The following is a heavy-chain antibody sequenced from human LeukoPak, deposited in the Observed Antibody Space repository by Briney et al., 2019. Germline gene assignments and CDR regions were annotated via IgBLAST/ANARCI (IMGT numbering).Heavy chain of an antibody. CDR1: GGTFSSYA. D-gene: IGHD2-2*01. V-gene: IGHV1-69*01. Sequence: SVKVSCKASGGTFSSYAISWVRQAPGQGLEWMGGIIPIFGTANYAQKFQGRVTITADESTSTAYMELSSLRSEDTAVYYCARATKVAPAASPSYYYYGMDVWGKGTTVTVSS. CDR2: IIPIFGTA. CDR3: ARATKVAPAASPSYYYYGMDV. J-gene: IGHJ6*04.